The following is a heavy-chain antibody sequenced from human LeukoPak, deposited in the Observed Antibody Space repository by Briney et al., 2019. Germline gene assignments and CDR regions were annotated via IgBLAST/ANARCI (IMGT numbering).Heavy chain of an antibody. Sequence: GGSLRLSCAASGFTFSSYGMHWVRQAPGKGLEWVAFIRSDGSNKYYADSVKGRFTISRDNSKNTLYLQMNSLRAEDTAVYYCAKVRGVVITFFDYWGQGTLVTVSS. V-gene: IGHV3-30*02. CDR3: AKVRGVVITFFDY. CDR2: IRSDGSNK. J-gene: IGHJ4*02. CDR1: GFTFSSYG. D-gene: IGHD3-22*01.